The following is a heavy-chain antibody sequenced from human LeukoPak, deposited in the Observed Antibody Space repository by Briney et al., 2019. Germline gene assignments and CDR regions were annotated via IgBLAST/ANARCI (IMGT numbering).Heavy chain of an antibody. CDR3: VRDSDDYYWALDF. CDR2: TYYRSRWGN. CDR1: GDSVSNNIAT. D-gene: IGHD3-10*01. Sequence: SQTLSPTCAISGDSVSNNIATWNWVRQSPSRGLEWLGRTYYRSRWGNDYAISVKGRITINPDTSRNQFSLQLNSVTPEDTAVYYCVRDSDDYYWALDFWGQGTLVTVSS. V-gene: IGHV6-1*01. J-gene: IGHJ4*02.